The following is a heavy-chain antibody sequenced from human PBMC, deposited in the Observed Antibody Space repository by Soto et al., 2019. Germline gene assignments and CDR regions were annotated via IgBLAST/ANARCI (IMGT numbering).Heavy chain of an antibody. J-gene: IGHJ6*03. CDR3: ARVGGDIVVVPAANAYYYYYMDV. CDR2: INSDGSST. D-gene: IGHD2-2*01. Sequence: GGSLRLSCAASGFTFSSYWMHWVRQAPGKGLVWVSRINSDGSSTSYADSVKGRFTISRDNAKNTLYLQMNSLRAEDTAVYYCARVGGDIVVVPAANAYYYYYMDVWGKGTTVTGS. V-gene: IGHV3-74*01. CDR1: GFTFSSYW.